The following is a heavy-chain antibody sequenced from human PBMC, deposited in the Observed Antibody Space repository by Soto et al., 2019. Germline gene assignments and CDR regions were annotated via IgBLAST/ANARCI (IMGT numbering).Heavy chain of an antibody. D-gene: IGHD6-13*01. CDR1: GFTFSSYW. Sequence: EVQLVESGGGLVQPGGSLRLSCAASGFTFSSYWMHWVRQAPGKGLVWVSRINSDGSSTNYADSVKGRFTISRDNAKNTLYLQMNSLRAEDTAVYYCASSWQQNGMDVWGQGTTVTVSS. CDR3: ASSWQQNGMDV. CDR2: INSDGSST. J-gene: IGHJ6*02. V-gene: IGHV3-74*01.